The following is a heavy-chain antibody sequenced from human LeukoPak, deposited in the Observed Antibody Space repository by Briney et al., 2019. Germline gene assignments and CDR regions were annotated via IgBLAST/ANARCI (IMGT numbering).Heavy chain of an antibody. CDR2: IQYDGSIK. CDR1: GITFSHHG. CDR3: VQGGQYTRAYSDAFGL. J-gene: IGHJ3*01. D-gene: IGHD2-21*01. Sequence: GRSLRLSCAASGITFSHHGMDWVRQAPGKGLEWVAGIQYDGSIKFYLDSVKGRFTISRDNSKNTLDLQMNSLRFEDTAVYSCVQGGQYTRAYSDAFGLWGQGTMVTVSS. V-gene: IGHV3-30*03.